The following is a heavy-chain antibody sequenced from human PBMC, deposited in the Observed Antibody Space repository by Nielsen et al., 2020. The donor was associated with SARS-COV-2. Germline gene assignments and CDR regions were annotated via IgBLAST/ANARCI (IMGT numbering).Heavy chain of an antibody. J-gene: IGHJ4*02. V-gene: IGHV3-33*01. Sequence: GGSLRLSCAASGFTFSSYCMHWVRQAPGKGLEWVAVIWYDGSNKYYADSVKGRFTISRDNSKNTLYLQMNSLRAEDTAVYYCARDSTSDYGDYGLDYWGQGTLVTVSS. CDR2: IWYDGSNK. CDR3: ARDSTSDYGDYGLDY. CDR1: GFTFSSYC. D-gene: IGHD4-17*01.